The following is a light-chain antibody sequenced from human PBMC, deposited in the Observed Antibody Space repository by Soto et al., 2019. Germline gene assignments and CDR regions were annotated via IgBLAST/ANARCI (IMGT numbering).Light chain of an antibody. CDR2: AAS. Sequence: DIQMTQPPSPLSASVGDRVTITCRASQTISNYLNWYQQKPGKAPRLLIYAASSLQSGVPSRFSGSGSGTDFTLTISSLQPQDFATYYCQQSYSTRWTFGQGTKVDIK. CDR3: QQSYSTRWT. J-gene: IGKJ1*01. V-gene: IGKV1-39*01. CDR1: QTISNY.